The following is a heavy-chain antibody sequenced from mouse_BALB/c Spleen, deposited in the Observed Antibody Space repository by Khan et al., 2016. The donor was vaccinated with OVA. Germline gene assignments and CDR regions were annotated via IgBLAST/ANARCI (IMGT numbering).Heavy chain of an antibody. CDR2: INPTSAYT. CDR1: GYTFTTYW. Sequence: VELVESGAELAKPGASVKMSCKASGYTFTTYWMHWVRQRPGQGLEWIGYINPTSAYTDYNQKFKDKATLTVDKSSSTAYMQLSSLTSEDSAVYYCARDRIDYWGQGTTLTVSS. J-gene: IGHJ2*01. CDR3: ARDRIDY. V-gene: IGHV1-7*01.